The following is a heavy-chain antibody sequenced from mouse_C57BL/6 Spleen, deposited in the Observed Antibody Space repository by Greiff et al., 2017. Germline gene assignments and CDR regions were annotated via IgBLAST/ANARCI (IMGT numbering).Heavy chain of an antibody. V-gene: IGHV14-4*01. CDR2: IDPENGDT. J-gene: IGHJ3*01. CDR3: TSYSNYRFAY. D-gene: IGHD2-5*01. CDR1: GFNIKDDY. Sequence: VQLQQSGAELVRPGASVKLSCTASGFNIKDDYMHWVKQRPEQGLEWIGWIDPENGDTEYASKFQGKATITADTSSNTACLQLSSLTSEDTAVYYCTSYSNYRFAYWGQGTLVTVSA.